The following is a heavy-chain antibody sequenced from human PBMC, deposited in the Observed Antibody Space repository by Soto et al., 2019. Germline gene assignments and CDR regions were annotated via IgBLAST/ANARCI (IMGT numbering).Heavy chain of an antibody. V-gene: IGHV3-13*01. D-gene: IGHD6-13*01. J-gene: IGHJ4*02. Sequence: GGSLRLSCEASGFAFSGFDMHWVRQPTGKGLEWVSSIGTAGDTYYAVSVKGRFTISRDNAKNSLSLQMNSLRAGDMAVYFCAKSQEIGTHFFDSWGQGTQVTVSA. CDR1: GFAFSGFD. CDR3: AKSQEIGTHFFDS. CDR2: IGTAGDT.